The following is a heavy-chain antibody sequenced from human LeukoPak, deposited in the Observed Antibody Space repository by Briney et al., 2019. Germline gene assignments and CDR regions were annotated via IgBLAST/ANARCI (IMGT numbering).Heavy chain of an antibody. J-gene: IGHJ6*02. CDR2: IIPILGIA. Sequence: PRASVKVSCKASGGTFSSYAISWVRQAPGQGLEWMGRIIPILGIANYAQKFQGRVTITADKSTSTAYMELSSLRSEDTAVYYCAREKVGARRYYGMDVWGQGTTVTVSS. CDR3: AREKVGARRYYGMDV. D-gene: IGHD1-26*01. V-gene: IGHV1-69*04. CDR1: GGTFSSYA.